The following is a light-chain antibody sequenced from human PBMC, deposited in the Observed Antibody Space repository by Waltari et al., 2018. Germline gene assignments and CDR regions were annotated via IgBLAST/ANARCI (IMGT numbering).Light chain of an antibody. CDR3: ATWDDSLNGGV. Sequence: QSMLTQPPSASGTPGQRVTLSCSGGSSNIRTNIFFWYQPPPGTAPKLLIYVNDQRPSGVPDRFSGSKSGTSASLDINGLQSEDEADYYCATWDDSLNGGVFGGGTRLTVL. CDR1: SSNIRTNI. CDR2: VND. J-gene: IGLJ3*02. V-gene: IGLV1-44*01.